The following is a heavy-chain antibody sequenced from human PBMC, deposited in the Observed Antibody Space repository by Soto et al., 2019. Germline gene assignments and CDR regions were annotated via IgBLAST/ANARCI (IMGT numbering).Heavy chain of an antibody. Sequence: QVQLRESGPGLVKPSETLSLTCTVSGGSVNSRTSYWNWLRQPPGKGLEWIGHIYYSGTTNYNPSLKRRVTISIDTSKNQFSLKVTSVTAADTAVYYCVRDARVAHERGGYYYYTMDVWGQGTTVTVSS. V-gene: IGHV4-61*01. J-gene: IGHJ6*02. CDR3: VRDARVAHERGGYYYYTMDV. CDR2: IYYSGTT. D-gene: IGHD3-10*01. CDR1: GGSVNSRTSY.